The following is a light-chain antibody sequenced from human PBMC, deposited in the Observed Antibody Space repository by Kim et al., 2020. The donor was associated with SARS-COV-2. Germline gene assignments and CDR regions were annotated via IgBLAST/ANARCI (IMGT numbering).Light chain of an antibody. CDR2: GKN. CDR3: NSRDSSGNHVV. Sequence: SSELTQDPAVSVALRQTVRITCQGDSLRSYYASWYQQKPGPAPVLVIYGKNNRPSGIPDRFSGSSSGNTASLTITGAQAEDEADYYCNSRDSSGNHVVFGGGTKLTVL. CDR1: SLRSYY. J-gene: IGLJ2*01. V-gene: IGLV3-19*01.